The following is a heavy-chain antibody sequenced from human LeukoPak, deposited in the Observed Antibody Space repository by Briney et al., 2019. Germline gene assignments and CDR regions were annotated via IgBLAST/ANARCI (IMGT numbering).Heavy chain of an antibody. D-gene: IGHD3-22*01. CDR1: GGSISRYY. V-gene: IGHV4-59*01. Sequence: PSETLSLTCTVSGGSISRYYWSWIRQPPGKGLEWIGYIYSSGSTNYNPSLKGRVTISVDTSKNQFSLKLSSVTAADTAIYYCARDHYYDSRGYTFGYWGQGTLVTVSS. J-gene: IGHJ4*02. CDR3: ARDHYYDSRGYTFGY. CDR2: IYSSGST.